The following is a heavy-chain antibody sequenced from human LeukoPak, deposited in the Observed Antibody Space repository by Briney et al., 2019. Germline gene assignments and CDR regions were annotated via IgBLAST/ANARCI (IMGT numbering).Heavy chain of an antibody. J-gene: IGHJ4*02. V-gene: IGHV3-30*02. D-gene: IGHD3-10*01. CDR3: AKIMVRGADFDY. Sequence: DSVKGRFTISRDNSRNTLYLRMNSLRAEDTAVYYCAKIMVRGADFDYWGQGTLVTVSS.